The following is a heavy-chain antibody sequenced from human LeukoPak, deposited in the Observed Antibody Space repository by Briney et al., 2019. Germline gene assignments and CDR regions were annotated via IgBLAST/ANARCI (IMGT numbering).Heavy chain of an antibody. CDR2: ISSSGSTI. Sequence: PGGSLRLSCAASGFTFSDYYMSWIRQAPGKGLEWVSYISSSGSTIYYADSVKGRFTISRDNAKNSLYLQMNSLRAEDTAVYYCAREQGIPRWSDAFDIWGQGTMVTVSS. D-gene: IGHD6-13*01. CDR3: AREQGIPRWSDAFDI. J-gene: IGHJ3*02. V-gene: IGHV3-11*01. CDR1: GFTFSDYY.